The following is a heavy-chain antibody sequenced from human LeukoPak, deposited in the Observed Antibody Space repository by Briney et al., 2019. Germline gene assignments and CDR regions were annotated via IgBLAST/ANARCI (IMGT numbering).Heavy chain of an antibody. D-gene: IGHD2-15*01. CDR1: GFTFSSYA. CDR3: ANGWSPDY. CDR2: ISGSGGST. J-gene: IGHJ4*02. V-gene: IGHV3-23*01. Sequence: GSLRLSCAASGFTFSSYAMSWVRQAPGKGLEWVSGISGSGGSTYYADSVKGRFTTFRDNSKNTLYLQMNSLRAEDTAVYHCANGWSPDYWGRGTLVTVSS.